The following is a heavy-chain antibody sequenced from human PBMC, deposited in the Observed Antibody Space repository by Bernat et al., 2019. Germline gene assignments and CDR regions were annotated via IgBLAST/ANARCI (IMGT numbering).Heavy chain of an antibody. D-gene: IGHD5-18*01. J-gene: IGHJ6*03. CDR3: TRVGRVDTAPRDYYYYYMDV. CDR2: IRSKAYGGTT. CDR1: GFTFGDYA. V-gene: IGHV3-49*04. Sequence: EVQLVESGGGLVQPGRSLRLSCTASGFTFGDYAMSWVRQAPGKGLEWVGFIRSKAYGGTTEYAASVKGRFTISRDDSKSIAYLQMNSLKTEDTAVYYCTRVGRVDTAPRDYYYYYMDVWGKGTTVTVSS.